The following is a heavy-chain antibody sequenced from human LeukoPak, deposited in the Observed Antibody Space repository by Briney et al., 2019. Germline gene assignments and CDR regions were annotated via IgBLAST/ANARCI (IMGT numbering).Heavy chain of an antibody. V-gene: IGHV3-7*04. D-gene: IGHD1-26*01. Sequence: GGSLRLSCAGSGCMFSSYWMNWVRQAPGKGLEWVANINKDGSEKYYVASVKGRFTISRDNAKNSLYLQMNSLRAEDTAVYYCARGSDGAFDIWGQGTMVTVSS. CDR3: ARGSDGAFDI. CDR2: INKDGSEK. J-gene: IGHJ3*02. CDR1: GCMFSSYW.